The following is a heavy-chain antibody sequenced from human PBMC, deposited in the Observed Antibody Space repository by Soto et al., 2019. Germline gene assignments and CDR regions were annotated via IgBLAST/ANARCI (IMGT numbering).Heavy chain of an antibody. V-gene: IGHV3-7*05. Sequence: EVQLVESGGDLVQPGGSLRLSCAASGFTFSSHWMSWVRQAPGKGMEWVANIKGDGSEKYYVDSVKGRVTISRDNAKNSLYLQMNSLRVEDTALYYCAKDVRWGQGTLVTVSS. CDR2: IKGDGSEK. CDR3: AKDVR. J-gene: IGHJ4*02. CDR1: GFTFSSHW.